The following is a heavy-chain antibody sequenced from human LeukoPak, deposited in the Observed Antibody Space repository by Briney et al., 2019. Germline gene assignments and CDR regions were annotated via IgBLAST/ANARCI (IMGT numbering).Heavy chain of an antibody. J-gene: IGHJ4*02. Sequence: SETLSLTCTVSGGSISSSSYYWGWIRQPPGKGLEWIGSIYYSGSTYYNPSLKSRVTISADTSKNQFSLKLSSVTAADTAVYYCARTKYSSRPFDYWGQGTLVTVSS. CDR1: GGSISSSSYY. D-gene: IGHD6-13*01. CDR2: IYYSGST. V-gene: IGHV4-39*01. CDR3: ARTKYSSRPFDY.